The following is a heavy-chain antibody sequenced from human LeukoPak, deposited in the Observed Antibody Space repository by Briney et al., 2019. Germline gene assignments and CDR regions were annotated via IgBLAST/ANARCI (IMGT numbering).Heavy chain of an antibody. V-gene: IGHV1-69*13. CDR3: ASLGLRYFDGNGDYSDY. Sequence: GASVTVSCKASGGTFSSYVISWVRQAPGQGLEWMGGIIPIFGSANYAQKFQGRVTITADQSTSTAYMELSRLRSDDTAVYYCASLGLRYFDGNGDYSDYWGQGTLVTVSS. D-gene: IGHD3-9*01. J-gene: IGHJ4*02. CDR1: GGTFSSYV. CDR2: IIPIFGSA.